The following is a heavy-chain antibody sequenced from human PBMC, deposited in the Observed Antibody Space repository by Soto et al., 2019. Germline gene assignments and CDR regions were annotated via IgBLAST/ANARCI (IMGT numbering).Heavy chain of an antibody. D-gene: IGHD6-13*01. CDR2: ITGSGSST. J-gene: IGHJ2*01. V-gene: IGHV3-23*01. Sequence: EVQLLESGGGLVQPGGSLRLSCAASGFTFSNYAMTWVRQAPGRGLEWVSSITGSGSSTYYADSVKGRFTISRDNSKNTLYLQMNRLRAEDTAVYYCAKIAAPGNWYFDLWGRGTLVTVSS. CDR3: AKIAAPGNWYFDL. CDR1: GFTFSNYA.